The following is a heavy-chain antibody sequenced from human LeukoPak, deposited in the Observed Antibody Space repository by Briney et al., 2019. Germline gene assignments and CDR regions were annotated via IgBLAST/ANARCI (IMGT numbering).Heavy chain of an antibody. Sequence: GSLRLSCTVSGFTFSSFTLNWVRQRQGKGLEWVASISNSDDYISYADEVKGRFTISRDNDKNSLFLQMSSLRAEDTAVYYCAREMYAGWYFAFDIWGQGAMVTVSS. V-gene: IGHV3-21*01. CDR3: AREMYAGWYFAFDI. CDR2: ISNSDDYI. J-gene: IGHJ3*02. CDR1: GFTFSSFT. D-gene: IGHD6-19*01.